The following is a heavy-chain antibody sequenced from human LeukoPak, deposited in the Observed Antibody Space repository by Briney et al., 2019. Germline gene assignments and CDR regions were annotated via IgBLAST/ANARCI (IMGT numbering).Heavy chain of an antibody. D-gene: IGHD5-18*01. CDR3: ARGTWIQLWLIDY. V-gene: IGHV3-48*01. CDR2: ISSSSSVI. CDR1: GFTFSSYN. J-gene: IGHJ4*02. Sequence: GGSLRLSCAASGFTFSSYNMNWVRQAPGQGLEWVSYISSSSSVIYYADSVKGRFTISRDNANNSLYLQMNSLRAEETAVYYCARGTWIQLWLIDYWGQGTLVTVSS.